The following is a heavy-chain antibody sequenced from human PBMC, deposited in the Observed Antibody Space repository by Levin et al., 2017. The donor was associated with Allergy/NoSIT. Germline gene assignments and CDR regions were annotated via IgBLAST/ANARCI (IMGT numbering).Heavy chain of an antibody. V-gene: IGHV3-66*01. CDR1: GFTVSSNY. J-gene: IGHJ4*02. CDR2: IYSGGST. D-gene: IGHD1-1*01. Sequence: AGGSLRLSCAASGFTVSSNYMSWVRQAPGKGLEWVSVIYSGGSTYYADSVKGRFTISRDNSKNTLYLQMNSLRAEDTAVYYCARVQGSPYHNFGPLFDYWGQGTLVTVSS. CDR3: ARVQGSPYHNFGPLFDY.